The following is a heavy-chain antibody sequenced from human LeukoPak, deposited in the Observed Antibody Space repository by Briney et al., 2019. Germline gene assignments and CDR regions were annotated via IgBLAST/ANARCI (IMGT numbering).Heavy chain of an antibody. J-gene: IGHJ4*02. CDR1: RFTFSTFP. CDR3: AKGSVAAHYFFNY. Sequence: GGSLRLSCAASRFTFSTFPMSWVRQAPGKGLGWVSSVSVSGSTTYYADSVKGRFTISRDNSKNTLYLQVNSLSAGDTAIYYCAKGSVAAHYFFNYWGQGTLVTVSS. CDR2: VSVSGSTT. V-gene: IGHV3-23*01. D-gene: IGHD2-15*01.